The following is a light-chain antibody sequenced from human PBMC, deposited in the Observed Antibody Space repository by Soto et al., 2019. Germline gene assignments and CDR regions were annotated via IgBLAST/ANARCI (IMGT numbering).Light chain of an antibody. CDR3: QQSYSTLP. Sequence: DIQMTQSPSSLSASVGDRVTITCRASQSISSYLNWYQQKPGKAPKLLIYAASSLQSGVPSRFSGSGSGTDFTLTISSLQPEDFATYYCQQSYSTLPFGGGPKVDIK. J-gene: IGKJ4*01. V-gene: IGKV1-39*01. CDR1: QSISSY. CDR2: AAS.